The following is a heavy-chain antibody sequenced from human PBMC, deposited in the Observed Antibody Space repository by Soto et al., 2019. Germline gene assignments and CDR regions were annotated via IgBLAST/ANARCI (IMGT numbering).Heavy chain of an antibody. CDR3: AKVSSAWYAGFFDL. CDR1: GFTFNRHA. Sequence: EVQLLESGGGLVQPGGSLRLSCTASGFTFNRHAMTWVRQAPGKGLEWVSGLSDSGGSIYYADSVKGRFTISRDNSMNTLYLQMNTLRAKDTAVYYCAKVSSAWYAGFFDLWGQGTLVTVSS. V-gene: IGHV3-23*01. J-gene: IGHJ4*02. D-gene: IGHD2-8*01. CDR2: LSDSGGSI.